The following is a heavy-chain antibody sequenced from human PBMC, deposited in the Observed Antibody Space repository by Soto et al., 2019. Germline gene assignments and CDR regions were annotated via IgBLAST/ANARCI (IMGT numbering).Heavy chain of an antibody. CDR2: IYYSGST. D-gene: IGHD3-10*01. V-gene: IGHV4-31*03. J-gene: IGHJ5*02. Sequence: SETLSLTCTVSGGSISSGAYYWSWIRQHPGKGLEWIGYIYYSGSTYYNPSLKSRVTISVDKSKNQFSLKLSSVTAADTAVYYCARDHSWFGELLTGHRYNWFDPWGQGTLVTVSS. CDR1: GGSISSGAYY. CDR3: ARDHSWFGELLTGHRYNWFDP.